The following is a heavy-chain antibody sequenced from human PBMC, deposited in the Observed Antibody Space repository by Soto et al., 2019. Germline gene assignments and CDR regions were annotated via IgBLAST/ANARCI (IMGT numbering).Heavy chain of an antibody. Sequence: SVKVSCKASGGTFSSYAISWVRQAPGQGLEWMGGIIPIFGTANYAQKFQGRVTITADESTSTAYMELSSLRSEDTAVYYCASGRGYSYGPTEYYFDYWGQGTLVTVSS. CDR2: IIPIFGTA. CDR1: GGTFSSYA. J-gene: IGHJ4*02. V-gene: IGHV1-69*13. D-gene: IGHD5-18*01. CDR3: ASGRGYSYGPTEYYFDY.